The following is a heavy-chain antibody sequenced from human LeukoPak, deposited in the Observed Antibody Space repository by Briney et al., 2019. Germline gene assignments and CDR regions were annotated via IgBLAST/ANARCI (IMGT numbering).Heavy chain of an antibody. J-gene: IGHJ3*02. CDR2: MNPKSGDT. CDR1: GYTFRSYD. CDR3: AKIDFADCGGECETNAFDI. Sequence: ASVKVSCKASGYTFRSYDINWVRQAPGQGLEWMGWMNPKSGDTGYAQKFQGRVTMTRKTSISTAYMELSSLRSEDTAVYYCAKIDFADCGGECETNAFDIWGQGTTVIVSS. V-gene: IGHV1-8*01. D-gene: IGHD2-21*01.